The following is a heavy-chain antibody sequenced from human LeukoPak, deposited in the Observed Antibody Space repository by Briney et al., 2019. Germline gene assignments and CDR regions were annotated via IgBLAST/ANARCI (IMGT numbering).Heavy chain of an antibody. D-gene: IGHD4-17*01. CDR1: GYTFTDYY. CDR3: AVTTVTTDDY. Sequence: ASVKVSCKASGYTFTDYYMHWVRQAPGQGLEWMGWINPNSGGRNYAQTFQGRVTITRDTSISTAYMELSRLRSDDTAVYYCAVTTVTTDDYWGQGTLVTVSS. J-gene: IGHJ4*02. V-gene: IGHV1-2*02. CDR2: INPNSGGR.